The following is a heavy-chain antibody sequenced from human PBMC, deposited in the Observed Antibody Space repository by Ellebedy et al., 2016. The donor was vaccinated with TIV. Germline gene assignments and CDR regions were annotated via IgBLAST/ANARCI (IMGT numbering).Heavy chain of an antibody. CDR3: ARAEIEVDVYY. D-gene: IGHD2-21*01. CDR2: INPNNGGT. J-gene: IGHJ4*02. V-gene: IGHV1-2*02. Sequence: AASVKVSCKASGYTFTGYYMHWVRQAPGQGLEWMGWINPNNGGTKYVEKFQGRVTMTRDTSISTAYMELSRLRSDDTAVYYCARAEIEVDVYYWGQGTLVTVSS. CDR1: GYTFTGYY.